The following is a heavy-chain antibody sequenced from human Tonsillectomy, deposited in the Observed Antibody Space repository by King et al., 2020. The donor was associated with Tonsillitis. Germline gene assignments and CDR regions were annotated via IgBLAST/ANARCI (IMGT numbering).Heavy chain of an antibody. V-gene: IGHV3-30*18. CDR3: AKDHSSSYLDY. Sequence: VQLVESGGGVVQPGRSLRLSCAASGFTFSSYGMHWVRQAPGKGLEWVAVISYDGSNKYYADSVKGRFTISRDNSKNTLYLQMNRLRAEDTAVYYCAKDHSSSYLDYWGQGTLVTVSS. CDR2: ISYDGSNK. D-gene: IGHD6-13*01. J-gene: IGHJ4*02. CDR1: GFTFSSYG.